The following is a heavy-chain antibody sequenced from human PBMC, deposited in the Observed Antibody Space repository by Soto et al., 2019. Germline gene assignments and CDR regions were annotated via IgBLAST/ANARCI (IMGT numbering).Heavy chain of an antibody. CDR1: GGSFSGYY. D-gene: IGHD4-4*01. V-gene: IGHV4-34*01. Sequence: PSETLSLTCAVYGGSFSGYYWSWIRQPPGKGLEWIGEINHSGSTNYNPSLKSRVTISVDTSKNQFSLKLSSVTAADTAVYYCARYSNYVRYFDYWGQGTLVTVSS. CDR2: INHSGST. CDR3: ARYSNYVRYFDY. J-gene: IGHJ4*02.